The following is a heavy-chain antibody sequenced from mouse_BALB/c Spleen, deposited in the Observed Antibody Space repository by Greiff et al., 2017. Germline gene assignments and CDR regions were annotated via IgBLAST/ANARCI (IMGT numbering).Heavy chain of an antibody. Sequence: QVHVKQSGPGLVQPSQSLSITCTVSGFSLTSYGVHWVRQSPGKGLEWLGVIWSGGSTDYNAAFISRLSISKDNSKSQVFFKMNSLQANDTAIYYCARYYYGCFAYWGQGTLVTVSA. CDR1: GFSLTSYG. D-gene: IGHD1-1*01. V-gene: IGHV2-2*02. CDR2: IWSGGST. CDR3: ARYYYGCFAY. J-gene: IGHJ3*01.